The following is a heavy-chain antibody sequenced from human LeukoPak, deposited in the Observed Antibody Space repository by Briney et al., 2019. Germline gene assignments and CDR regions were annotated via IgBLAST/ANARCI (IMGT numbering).Heavy chain of an antibody. D-gene: IGHD2-15*01. V-gene: IGHV4-39*01. CDR1: GGSFSGYY. Sequence: PSETLSLTCAVYGGSFSGYYWGWIRQPPGKGLEWIGSIYYSGSTYYNPSLKSRVTISVDTSKNQFSLKLSSVTAADTAVYYCARSRGAYGAYCSGGSCYPNGGHWFDPWGQGTLITVSS. J-gene: IGHJ5*02. CDR2: IYYSGST. CDR3: ARSRGAYGAYCSGGSCYPNGGHWFDP.